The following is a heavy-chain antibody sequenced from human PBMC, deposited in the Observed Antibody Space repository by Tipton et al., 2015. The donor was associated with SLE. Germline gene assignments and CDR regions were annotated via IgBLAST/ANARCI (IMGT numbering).Heavy chain of an antibody. J-gene: IGHJ4*02. Sequence: SLRLSCAASGFTLRTHAVHWVRQAPGKGLEWVPLIPSDGSNKYLADSVKGRFTISRDNSKNILYLQINSLRSDDTAVYYCAKGRDWSYFDYWGQGTLVTVSS. CDR2: IPSDGSNK. V-gene: IGHV3-30-3*01. CDR3: AKGRDWSYFDY. CDR1: GFTLRTHA. D-gene: IGHD1-1*01.